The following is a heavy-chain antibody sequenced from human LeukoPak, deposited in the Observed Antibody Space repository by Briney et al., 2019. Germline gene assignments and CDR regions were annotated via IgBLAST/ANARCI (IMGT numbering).Heavy chain of an antibody. CDR1: GFTFSIYA. Sequence: PGGSLRLSCAASGFTFSIYAMSWVRQAPGKGPEWVSAISASDSRTYYTDSVKGRFTISRDNSKNTLYLQMNSLRAEDTAVYYCAKGSGVDYWGQGTLVTVSS. CDR3: AKGSGVDY. CDR2: ISASDSRT. D-gene: IGHD6-19*01. J-gene: IGHJ4*02. V-gene: IGHV3-23*01.